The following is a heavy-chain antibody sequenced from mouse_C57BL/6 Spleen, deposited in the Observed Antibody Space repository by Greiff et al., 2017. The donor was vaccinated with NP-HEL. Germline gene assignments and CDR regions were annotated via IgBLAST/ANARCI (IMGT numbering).Heavy chain of an antibody. Sequence: VQLQQSGAELVRPGTSVKMSCKASGYTFTNYWIGWAKQRPGHGLERIGDIYPGGGYTNYNEKFKGKVTLTADKASSTAYMQFSSLTSEDSAIYYCAGNGDNYFDYLKQGTTLTVSS. CDR2: IYPGGGYT. CDR1: GYTFTNYW. D-gene: IGHD4-1*01. V-gene: IGHV1-63*01. J-gene: IGHJ2*01. CDR3: AGNGDNYFDY.